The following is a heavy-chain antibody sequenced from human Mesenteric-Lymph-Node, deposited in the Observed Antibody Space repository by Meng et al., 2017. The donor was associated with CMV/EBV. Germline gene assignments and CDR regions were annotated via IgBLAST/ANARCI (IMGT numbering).Heavy chain of an antibody. CDR1: GGTFRSYG. Sequence: SVKVSCKASGGTFRSYGSSWVRQAPALGLEWMGGIIPIFVTANYAQKFQGRVTTTTDESTSTAYLETSSLRSDDTAIYYCVRDGGIVIVAASILNHWGQGTLVTVSS. CDR2: IIPIFVTA. D-gene: IGHD2-2*02. CDR3: VRDGGIVIVAASILNH. J-gene: IGHJ5*02. V-gene: IGHV1-69*05.